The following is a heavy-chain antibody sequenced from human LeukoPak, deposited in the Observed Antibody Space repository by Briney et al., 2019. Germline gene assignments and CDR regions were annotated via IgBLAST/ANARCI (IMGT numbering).Heavy chain of an antibody. CDR3: ARQNVDTAMASLLWFGELSTNWFDP. CDR2: IYTGDTEN. CDR1: GYSFTSYC. D-gene: IGHD3-10*01. Sequence: GESLKISCTGSGYSFTSYCSGWGRPIPRKGLGRRGIIYTGDTENRYNPSLQGQVTISADKSISTAYLQWSSLKASDTAMYYCARQNVDTAMASLLWFGELSTNWFDPWGQGTLVTVSS. V-gene: IGHV5-51*01. J-gene: IGHJ5*02.